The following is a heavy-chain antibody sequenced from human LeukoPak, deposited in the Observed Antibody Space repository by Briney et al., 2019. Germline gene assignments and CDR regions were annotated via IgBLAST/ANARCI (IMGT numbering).Heavy chain of an antibody. J-gene: IGHJ4*02. D-gene: IGHD3-22*01. CDR1: GFAFDNNA. V-gene: IGHV3-23*01. CDR2: ISNTVGGRT. CDR3: ARSTKYYDSSGYPDYNY. Sequence: GGSLRLSCAASGFAFDNNAMSWVRQAPGKGLEWVSAISNTVGGRTYYADSVKGRFTISRDDSKNTVYLQMNSLRAEDTAVYYCARSTKYYDSSGYPDYNYWGQGTLVTVSS.